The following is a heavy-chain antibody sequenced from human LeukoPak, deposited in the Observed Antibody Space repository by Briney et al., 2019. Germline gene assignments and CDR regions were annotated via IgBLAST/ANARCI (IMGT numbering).Heavy chain of an antibody. V-gene: IGHV5-51*01. CDR3: ARRDGYGAYDI. J-gene: IGHJ3*02. D-gene: IGHD5-24*01. Sequence: GESLKISSNDSRYSFTSYWIGWVRQMPGKGLEWMGIIYPGDSDTRYSPSFQGQVTISADKSVSTAYLQWSSMKASDAAMYYCARRDGYGAYDIWGQGTMVTVSS. CDR2: IYPGDSDT. CDR1: RYSFTSYW.